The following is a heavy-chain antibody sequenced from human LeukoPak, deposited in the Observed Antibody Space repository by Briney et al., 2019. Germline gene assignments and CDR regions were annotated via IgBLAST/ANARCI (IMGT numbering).Heavy chain of an antibody. J-gene: IGHJ4*01. Sequence: GGSLRLSCAASGFTLSSNYMSWVRQAPGKGLEWVSTLSGSGITTYYADSVKGRFTISRDNSKNTLYLQMNSLRAEDTAVYYCAKGIYSSGWSYFDYWGHGTLVTVSS. CDR2: LSGSGITT. CDR3: AKGIYSSGWSYFDY. D-gene: IGHD6-19*01. CDR1: GFTLSSNY. V-gene: IGHV3-23*01.